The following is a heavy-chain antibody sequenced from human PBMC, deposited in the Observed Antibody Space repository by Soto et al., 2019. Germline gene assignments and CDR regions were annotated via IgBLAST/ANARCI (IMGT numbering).Heavy chain of an antibody. CDR3: ARDQLRFLEWLSYGMDV. CDR1: GFTFSSYW. Sequence: QPGGSLRLSCAASGFTFSSYWMSWVRQAPGKGLEWVANIKQDGSEKYYVDSVKGRFTISRDNAKNSLYLQMNSLRAEDTAVYYCARDQLRFLEWLSYGMDVWGQGTTVTVSS. D-gene: IGHD3-3*01. CDR2: IKQDGSEK. J-gene: IGHJ6*02. V-gene: IGHV3-7*03.